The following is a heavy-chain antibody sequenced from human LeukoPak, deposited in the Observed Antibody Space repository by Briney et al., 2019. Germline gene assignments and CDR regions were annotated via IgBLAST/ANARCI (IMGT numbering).Heavy chain of an antibody. CDR3: AREDLRYCSSTSCFEVLDY. V-gene: IGHV3-48*03. J-gene: IGHJ4*02. D-gene: IGHD2-2*01. CDR1: GFTFSSYE. CDR2: ISSSGSTI. Sequence: GGSLRLSCAASGFTFSSYEMNWVRQAPGKGLEWVSYISSSGSTIYYADSVKGRFTISRDNAKNSLYLQMNSLRAEDTAVYYCAREDLRYCSSTSCFEVLDYWGQGTLVTVSS.